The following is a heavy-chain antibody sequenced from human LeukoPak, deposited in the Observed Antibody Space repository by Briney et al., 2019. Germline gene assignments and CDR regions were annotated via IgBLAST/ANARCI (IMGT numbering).Heavy chain of an antibody. CDR2: IYYSGST. J-gene: IGHJ6*03. CDR3: ARQRVVKYYYYYMDV. CDR1: GGSISSSSHY. Sequence: SETLSLTCSVSGGSISSSSHYWDWIRQPPGEGLEWIGSIYYSGSTNYNPSLKSRVTISVDTSKNQFSLKLSSVTAADTAVYYCARQRVVKYYYYYMDVWGKGTTVTVSS. V-gene: IGHV4-39*07. D-gene: IGHD3-3*01.